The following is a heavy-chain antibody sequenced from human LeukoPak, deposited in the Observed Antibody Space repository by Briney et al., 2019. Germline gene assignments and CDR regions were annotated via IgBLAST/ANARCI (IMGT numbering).Heavy chain of an antibody. CDR3: ARDKSIPNLDAFDI. Sequence: GGSLRLSCAASGFMFRSYWMTWVRQAPGKGLEWVANIKQGGSEINYLDSVRGRFTISRDDTRNSLYLQMNSLGVEDTAVYYCARDKSIPNLDAFDIWGQGTMVTVSS. D-gene: IGHD1-14*01. CDR1: GFMFRSYW. J-gene: IGHJ3*02. V-gene: IGHV3-7*05. CDR2: IKQGGSEI.